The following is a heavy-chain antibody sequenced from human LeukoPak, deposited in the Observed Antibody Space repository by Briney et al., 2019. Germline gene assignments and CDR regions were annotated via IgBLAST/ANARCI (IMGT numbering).Heavy chain of an antibody. V-gene: IGHV2-5*01. CDR1: GFSLSTSGVG. Sequence: ESGPTLVNPTQTLTLTCTFSGFSLSTSGVGVGWIRQPPGKALEWLALIYWNDDKRYSPSLKSRLTITKDTSKNQEVLTMTNMDPVDTATYYCAHRGDYGSGRYSDYWGQGTLVTVSS. D-gene: IGHD3-10*01. CDR3: AHRGDYGSGRYSDY. CDR2: IYWNDDK. J-gene: IGHJ4*02.